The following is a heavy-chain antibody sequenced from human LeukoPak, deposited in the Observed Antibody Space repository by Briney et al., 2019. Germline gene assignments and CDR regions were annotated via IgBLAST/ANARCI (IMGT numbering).Heavy chain of an antibody. CDR2: ISGSGGST. Sequence: PGGSLRLSCAASGFTFSSYEMNWVRQAPGKGLEWVSAISGSGGSTYYADSVKGRFTISRDNSKNTLYLQMNSLRAEDTAVYYCAKDRIVLMVYAYDYWGQGTLVTVSS. CDR3: AKDRIVLMVYAYDY. V-gene: IGHV3-23*01. J-gene: IGHJ4*02. D-gene: IGHD2-8*01. CDR1: GFTFSSYE.